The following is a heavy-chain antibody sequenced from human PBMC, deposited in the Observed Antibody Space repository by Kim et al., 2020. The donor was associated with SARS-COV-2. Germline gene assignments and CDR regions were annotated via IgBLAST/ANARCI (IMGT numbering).Heavy chain of an antibody. J-gene: IGHJ3*02. CDR2: IYYSGST. D-gene: IGHD5-12*01. CDR1: GGSISSGGYY. Sequence: SETLSLTCTVSGGSISSGGYYWSWIRQHPGKGLEWIGYIYYSGSTYYNPSLKSRVTISVDTSKNQFSLKLSSVTAADTAVYYCAGRRLQLIPDGFDIWGQGTMVTVSS. V-gene: IGHV4-31*03. CDR3: AGRRLQLIPDGFDI.